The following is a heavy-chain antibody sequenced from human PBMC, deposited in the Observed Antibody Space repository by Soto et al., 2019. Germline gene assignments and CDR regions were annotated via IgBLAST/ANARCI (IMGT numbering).Heavy chain of an antibody. Sequence: GGSLRLSCAASGFTFSDYYMSWIRQAPGKGLEWVSYISSSSSYTNYADSVKGRFTISRDNAKNSLYLQMNSLRAEDTAVYYCAGGPAYADYWGQGTLVTVSS. CDR1: GFTFSDYY. V-gene: IGHV3-11*03. CDR2: ISSSSSYT. D-gene: IGHD2-2*01. J-gene: IGHJ4*02. CDR3: AGGPAYADY.